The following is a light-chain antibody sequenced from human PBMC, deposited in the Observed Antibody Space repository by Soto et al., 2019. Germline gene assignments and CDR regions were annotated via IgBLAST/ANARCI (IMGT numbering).Light chain of an antibody. CDR1: TGAVTSGHY. J-gene: IGLJ1*01. V-gene: IGLV7-46*01. Sequence: QAVVTQEPSLTVSPGGTVTLTCGSSTGAVTSGHYPYWFQLKPGQAPRTFIYDTNNQHSWTPARFSGPLPGGKAALTLSGAQPEDEAEYYCLLSHSGATAFGTGTKVTVL. CDR3: LLSHSGATA. CDR2: DTN.